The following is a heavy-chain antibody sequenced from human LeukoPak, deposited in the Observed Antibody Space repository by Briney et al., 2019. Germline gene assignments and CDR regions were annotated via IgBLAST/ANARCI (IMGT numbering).Heavy chain of an antibody. D-gene: IGHD6-6*01. CDR3: AKERGYSSSPIDY. CDR1: GFTFSSYA. J-gene: IGHJ4*02. CDR2: ISGSGGST. V-gene: IGHV3-23*01. Sequence: PGGSLRHSCAASGFTFSSYAMSWVRQAPGRGLEWVSGISGSGGSTYYADSVKGRFTISRDNSKNTLYLQMNSLRAEDTAVYYCAKERGYSSSPIDYWGQGTLVTVSS.